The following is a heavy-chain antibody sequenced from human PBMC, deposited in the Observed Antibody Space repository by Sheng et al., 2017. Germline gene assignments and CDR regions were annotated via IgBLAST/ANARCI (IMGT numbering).Heavy chain of an antibody. CDR3: ARANRYNWNPSYFDL. Sequence: QVQLQESGPGLVKPSETLSLTCTVSGGSISSYYWSWIRQPPGKGLEWIGYIYHSGSTNYNPSLKSRVTISVDTSKNQFSLKVSSVTAADTAVYYCARANRYNWNPSYFDLWGRGTLVHCLL. CDR1: GGSISSYY. D-gene: IGHD1-20*01. CDR2: IYHSGST. V-gene: IGHV4-59*01. J-gene: IGHJ2*01.